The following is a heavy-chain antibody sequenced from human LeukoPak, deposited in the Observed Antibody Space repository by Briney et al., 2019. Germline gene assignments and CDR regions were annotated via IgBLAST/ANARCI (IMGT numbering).Heavy chain of an antibody. CDR3: AKGPVVVPAAMQDYYFDY. J-gene: IGHJ4*02. Sequence: GGSLRLSCAASGFTFSSYGMSWVRQAPGKGLEWVSAISGSGGSTYYADSVKGRFTISRDNSKNTLYLQMNSLRAEDTAVYYCAKGPVVVPAAMQDYYFDYWGQGTLVTVSS. V-gene: IGHV3-23*01. D-gene: IGHD2-2*01. CDR2: ISGSGGST. CDR1: GFTFSSYG.